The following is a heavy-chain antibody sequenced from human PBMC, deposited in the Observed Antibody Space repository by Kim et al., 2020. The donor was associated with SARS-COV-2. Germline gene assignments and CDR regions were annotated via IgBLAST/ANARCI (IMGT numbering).Heavy chain of an antibody. CDR3: ARDRGGEQQLLKMGYYYYSMDV. J-gene: IGHJ6*02. Sequence: GGSLRLSCAASGFTFSSYAMHWVRQAPGKGLEWVAVILYDGSNKYYVASVKGRFTIARDNSKNTLYLQMNSLRAEDKAVYYCARDRGGEQQLLKMGYYYYSMDVWGQGTTVTVSS. CDR1: GFTFSSYA. D-gene: IGHD6-13*01. V-gene: IGHV3-30*04. CDR2: ILYDGSNK.